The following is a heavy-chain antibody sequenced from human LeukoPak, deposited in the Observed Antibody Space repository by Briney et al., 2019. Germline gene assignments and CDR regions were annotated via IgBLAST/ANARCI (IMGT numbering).Heavy chain of an antibody. Sequence: PGGSLRLSCAASGFTFSSYGMHWVRQAPGKGLEWVAVISYDGSNKYYADSVKGRFTISRDNSKNTLYLQMNSLRAEDTAVYYCARIRARYSSSWSGMDVWGQGTTVTVSS. CDR1: GFTFSSYG. J-gene: IGHJ6*02. CDR2: ISYDGSNK. CDR3: ARIRARYSSSWSGMDV. V-gene: IGHV3-30*03. D-gene: IGHD6-13*01.